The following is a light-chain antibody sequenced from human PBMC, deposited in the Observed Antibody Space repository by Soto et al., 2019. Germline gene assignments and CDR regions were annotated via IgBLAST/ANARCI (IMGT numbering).Light chain of an antibody. CDR2: TAS. J-gene: IGKJ4*02. Sequence: DIQMTQSPSSLSASVGDRVTITCRASQAINNYLDWYQQKPGKVPKLLIYTASTLQSGVPSRFSGSGSGTDFTLTISSLQPEDVATYYCQQYHRAPRTFGGGTKVDIK. CDR1: QAINNY. V-gene: IGKV1-27*01. CDR3: QQYHRAPRT.